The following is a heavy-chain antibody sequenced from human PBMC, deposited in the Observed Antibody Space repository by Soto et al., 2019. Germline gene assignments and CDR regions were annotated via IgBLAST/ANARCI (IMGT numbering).Heavy chain of an antibody. D-gene: IGHD1-26*01. CDR1: SGSIGTYF. CDR3: ARGRGGTYDAFDI. J-gene: IGHJ3*02. CDR2: IYYSGTT. V-gene: IGHV4-59*01. Sequence: QVQLRESGPGLVKPSETLSLTCTVSSGSIGTYFWSWIRQPPGKGLGWIGYIYYSGTTNYNPSLKSRVTIFLDTSKNQFSLRLSSVTAADTAVYYCARGRGGTYDAFDIWGQGTLVTVSS.